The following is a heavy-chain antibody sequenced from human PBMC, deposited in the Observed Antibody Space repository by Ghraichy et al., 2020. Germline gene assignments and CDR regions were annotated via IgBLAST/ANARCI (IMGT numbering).Heavy chain of an antibody. CDR1: GFTFTDYW. V-gene: IGHV3-74*01. J-gene: IGHJ4*02. Sequence: GESLNISCAASGFTFTDYWMHWVRQAPGKGLVWVSRIYIDESSATYADSVKGRFTISRDNAKNTLFLQMNSLRVDDTAIYYCASSAVTSYYGTALDYWGQGNLVTVS. CDR3: ASSAVTSYYGTALDY. CDR2: IYIDESSA. D-gene: IGHD1-26*01.